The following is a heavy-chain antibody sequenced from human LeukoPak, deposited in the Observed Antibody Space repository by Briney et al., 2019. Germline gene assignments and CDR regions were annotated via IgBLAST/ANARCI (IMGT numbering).Heavy chain of an antibody. CDR2: ISYDGNNK. D-gene: IGHD3-22*01. CDR3: ARVLSGSWDWFDP. Sequence: SLXLSXAASGFTFSSYAMRWVRQAPGKGLEWVAVISYDGNNKYYADSVKGRFTISRDNSKNTLYLQMNSLRAEDTAVYYCARVLSGSWDWFDPWGQGTLVTVSS. J-gene: IGHJ5*02. CDR1: GFTFSSYA. V-gene: IGHV3-30-3*01.